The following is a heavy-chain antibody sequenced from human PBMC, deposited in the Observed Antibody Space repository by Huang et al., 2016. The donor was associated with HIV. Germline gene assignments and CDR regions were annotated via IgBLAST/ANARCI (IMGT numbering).Heavy chain of an antibody. CDR1: GFPFSSYW. J-gene: IGHJ5*02. Sequence: EVQLVESGGGLVQPGGSLRLSCAASGFPFSSYWMSWVGQAPGKGLEWVANRKQDGSEKYYVDSVKGLFTISRDNAKNSLYLQMNSLRAEDTAVYYCARPSTWGQGTLVTVSS. V-gene: IGHV3-7*01. CDR2: RKQDGSEK. D-gene: IGHD2-2*01. CDR3: ARPST.